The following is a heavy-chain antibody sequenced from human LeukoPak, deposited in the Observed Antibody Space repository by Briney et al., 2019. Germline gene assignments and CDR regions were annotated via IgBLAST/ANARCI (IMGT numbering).Heavy chain of an antibody. V-gene: IGHV3-21*01. Sequence: GGSLRLSCAASGFTFSSYSKNWVRQAPGKGLEWVSSISSSSSYIYYADSVKGRFTISRDNAKNSLYLQMNSLRAEDTAVYYCASNGGTPDAFDIWGQGTMVTVSS. D-gene: IGHD2-15*01. CDR3: ASNGGTPDAFDI. CDR2: ISSSSSYI. J-gene: IGHJ3*02. CDR1: GFTFSSYS.